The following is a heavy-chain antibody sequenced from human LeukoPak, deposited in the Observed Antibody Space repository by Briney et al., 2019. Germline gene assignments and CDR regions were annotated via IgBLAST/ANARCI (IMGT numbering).Heavy chain of an antibody. J-gene: IGHJ1*01. CDR2: IYSGDST. Sequence: GGSLRLSCAASGFIVSSTYMSWVRQAPGKGLEWVSIIYSGDSTYYADSVKGRFTISRDNSRNTVYLQMNSLRAEDTGVYYCAKNRVGASGLAEYFEHSGQGTLVAVSS. CDR3: AKNRVGASGLAEYFEH. V-gene: IGHV3-53*01. D-gene: IGHD1-26*01. CDR1: GFIVSSTY.